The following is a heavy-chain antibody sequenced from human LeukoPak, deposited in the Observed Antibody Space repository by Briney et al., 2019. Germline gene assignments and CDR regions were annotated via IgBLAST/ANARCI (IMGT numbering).Heavy chain of an antibody. D-gene: IGHD3-3*01. CDR1: GGSISSYC. V-gene: IGHV4-4*07. J-gene: IGHJ4*02. CDR2: IYTSGST. Sequence: SETLSLTCTVSGGSISSYCWSWIRQPAGKGLEWIGRIYTSGSTNYNPSLKSRVTMSVDTSKNQFSLKLSSVTAADTAVYYCARDVPITIFGVVFDYWGQGTLVTVSS. CDR3: ARDVPITIFGVVFDY.